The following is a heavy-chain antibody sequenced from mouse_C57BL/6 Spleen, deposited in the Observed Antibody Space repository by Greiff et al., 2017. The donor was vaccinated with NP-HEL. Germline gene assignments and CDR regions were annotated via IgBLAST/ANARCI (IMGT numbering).Heavy chain of an antibody. V-gene: IGHV1-55*01. CDR3: ARDSSGYAY. Sequence: QVQLQQPGAELVKPGASVKMSCKASGYTFTSYWITWVKQRPGQGLEWIGDIYPGSGSTNYNEKFKSKATLTVDISSSTAYMQLSSLTSEDSAVYYCARDSSGYAYWGQGTLVTVSA. J-gene: IGHJ3*01. D-gene: IGHD3-2*02. CDR1: GYTFTSYW. CDR2: IYPGSGST.